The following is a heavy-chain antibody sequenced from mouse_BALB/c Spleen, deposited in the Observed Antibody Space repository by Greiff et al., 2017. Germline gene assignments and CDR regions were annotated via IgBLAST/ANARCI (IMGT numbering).Heavy chain of an antibody. J-gene: IGHJ3*01. Sequence: QVQLKQSGPGLVAPSQSLSITCTVSGFSLTSYDISWIRQPPGKGLEWLGVIWTGGGTNYNSAFMSRMSISKDNSKSQVFLKMNSLQTDDTAIYYCVRDVPGFAYWGQGTLVTVSA. CDR3: VRDVPGFAY. CDR1: GFSLTSYD. CDR2: IWTGGGT. V-gene: IGHV2-9-2*01.